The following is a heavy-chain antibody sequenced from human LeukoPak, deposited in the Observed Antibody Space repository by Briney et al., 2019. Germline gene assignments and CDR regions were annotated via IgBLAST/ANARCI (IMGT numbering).Heavy chain of an antibody. CDR1: GSTFSSYE. Sequence: GGSLRLSCAASGSTFSSYEMNWVRQAPGKGLEWVSYISSSGSTIYYADSVKGRFTISRDNAKNSLYLQMNSLRAEDTAVYYCARAKGYYYGSRSYRAVFGAFDIWGQGTMVTVSS. J-gene: IGHJ3*02. V-gene: IGHV3-48*03. CDR2: ISSSGSTI. CDR3: ARAKGYYYGSRSYRAVFGAFDI. D-gene: IGHD3-10*01.